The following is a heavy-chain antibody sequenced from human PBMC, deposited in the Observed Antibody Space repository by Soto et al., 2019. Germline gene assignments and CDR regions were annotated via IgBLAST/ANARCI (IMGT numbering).Heavy chain of an antibody. CDR1: GFTFSSYA. CDR3: ARALGIAVAGAIDY. D-gene: IGHD6-19*01. J-gene: IGHJ4*02. CDR2: ISYDGSNK. Sequence: GGSLRLSCAASGFTFSSYAMHWVRQAPGKGLEWVAVISYDGSNKYYADSVKGRFAISRDNSKNTLYLQMNSLRAEDTAVYYCARALGIAVAGAIDYWGQGTLVTVSS. V-gene: IGHV3-30*09.